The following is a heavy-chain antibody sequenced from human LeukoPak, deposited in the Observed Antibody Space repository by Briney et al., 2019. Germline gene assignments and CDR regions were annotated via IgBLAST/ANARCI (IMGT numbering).Heavy chain of an antibody. D-gene: IGHD1-1*01. CDR3: ARNEVH. V-gene: IGHV4-59*08. Sequence: SETLSLTCTVSGGSISSYYWSWIRQPPGKGLEWIGYIYYGGSTNYNPSLKSRVTISVDTSKNQFSLKLSSVTAADTAVYYCARNEVHWGQGTLVTVSS. CDR2: IYYGGST. CDR1: GGSISSYY. J-gene: IGHJ4*02.